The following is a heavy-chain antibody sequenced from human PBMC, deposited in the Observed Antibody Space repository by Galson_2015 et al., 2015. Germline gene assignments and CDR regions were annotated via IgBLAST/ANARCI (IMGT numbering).Heavy chain of an antibody. CDR1: GFTFSSYS. J-gene: IGHJ2*01. CDR3: ARSGCHQLVEGHFDL. Sequence: SLRLSCAASGFTFSSYSMTWVRQAPGKGLEWVSSISSSSSYIYYAGSVKGRFTISRDNAKNLLYQQMNILRAEDTAVYYCARSGCHQLVEGHFDLWGRGTLVTVSS. D-gene: IGHD6-13*01. V-gene: IGHV3-21*01. CDR2: ISSSSSYI.